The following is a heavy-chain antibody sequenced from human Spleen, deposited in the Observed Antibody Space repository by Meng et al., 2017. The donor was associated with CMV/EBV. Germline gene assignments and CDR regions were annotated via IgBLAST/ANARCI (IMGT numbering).Heavy chain of an antibody. CDR3: ASKLYYDFWSAYRGTEGVDPFNI. V-gene: IGHV1-2*02. J-gene: IGHJ3*02. CDR2: IHPHRGDT. D-gene: IGHD3-3*01. Sequence: APVKVSCKASGYTFTAHYFHWVRQAPGQGLEWMGWIHPHRGDTNYAQQFQGRVTMTRDTSISTAYMELNRLTKDDAAVYYCASKLYYDFWSAYRGTEGVDPFNIWGQGTLVTVSS. CDR1: GYTFTAHY.